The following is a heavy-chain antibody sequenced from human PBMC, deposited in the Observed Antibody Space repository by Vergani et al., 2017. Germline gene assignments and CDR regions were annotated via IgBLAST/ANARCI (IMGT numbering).Heavy chain of an antibody. CDR3: ARGYNSDWVWSCFDP. D-gene: IGHD6-19*01. V-gene: IGHV3-23*01. J-gene: IGHJ5*02. CDR1: GINFSSYV. Sequence: EVQLLESGGGLVQPGGSLRLSCAASGINFSSYVMSWVRQAPGKGLEWVSRIMGSSSNTYYADSVKGRFNMSRDNSNNTLYLEMNSLRAEDTAVYYCARGYNSDWVWSCFDPWGQGTLVTVSS. CDR2: IMGSSSNT.